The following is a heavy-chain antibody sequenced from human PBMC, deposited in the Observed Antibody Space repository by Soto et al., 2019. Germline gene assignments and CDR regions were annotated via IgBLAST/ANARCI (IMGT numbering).Heavy chain of an antibody. J-gene: IGHJ5*02. CDR1: GFTFSSYA. CDR3: ARKCRHYDILTGYYRTTRFDP. CDR2: ISGDGLST. Sequence: GGSLRLSCSASGFTFSSYAMHWVRQAPGKGLEYVSAISGDGLSTYYAGSVKGRFTISRDNSKTTLYLQMNSLRAEDTAVYYCARKCRHYDILTGYYRTTRFDPWGQGTLVTVSS. D-gene: IGHD3-9*01. V-gene: IGHV3-64*04.